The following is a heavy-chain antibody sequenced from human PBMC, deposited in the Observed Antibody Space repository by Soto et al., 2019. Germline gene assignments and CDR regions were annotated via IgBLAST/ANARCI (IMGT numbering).Heavy chain of an antibody. J-gene: IGHJ6*02. CDR1: GGSISSSSYY. CDR3: ACIFSGGYGYGFYYYGMDV. D-gene: IGHD5-18*01. CDR2: IYYTGST. Sequence: SETLSLTCTVSGGSISSSSYYWGWIRQPPGKGLEWLGTIYYTGSTYYNPSLKSRVTISVDTSKNQFSLRLGSVTAADTAVYYCACIFSGGYGYGFYYYGMDVWGQGTTVTVSS. V-gene: IGHV4-39*01.